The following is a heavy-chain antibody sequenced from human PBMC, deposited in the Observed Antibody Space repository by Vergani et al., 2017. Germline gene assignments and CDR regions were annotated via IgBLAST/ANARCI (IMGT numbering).Heavy chain of an antibody. Sequence: EVQLVQSGAEVKKPGESLKISCKGSGYSFTSYWIGWVRQMPGQGLEWMGIIYPGDSDTSYSPSFQGQVTSSADKSISTSYLQGSSLKASDTAMYYCAAVITTTGPRSPRGPLFDYWGQGTLVTVAS. J-gene: IGHJ4*02. CDR1: GYSFTSYW. D-gene: IGHD4-11*01. CDR3: AAVITTTGPRSPRGPLFDY. V-gene: IGHV5-51*01. CDR2: IYPGDSDT.